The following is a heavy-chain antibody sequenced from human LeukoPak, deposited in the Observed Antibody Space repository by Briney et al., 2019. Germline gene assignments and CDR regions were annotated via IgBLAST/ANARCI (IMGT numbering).Heavy chain of an antibody. CDR3: ARTVRGRYYDSSGYPDH. CDR2: IKQDGSEK. CDR1: GFTFSSYW. D-gene: IGHD3-22*01. J-gene: IGHJ5*02. Sequence: GGSLRLSCAASGFTFSSYWMSWVRQAPGKGLEWVANIKQDGSEKYYVDSVKGRFTISGDNAKNSLYPQMNSLRAEDTAVYYCARTVRGRYYDSSGYPDHWGQGTLVTVSS. V-gene: IGHV3-7*01.